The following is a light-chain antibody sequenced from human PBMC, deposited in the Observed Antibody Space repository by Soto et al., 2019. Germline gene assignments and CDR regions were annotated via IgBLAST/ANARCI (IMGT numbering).Light chain of an antibody. CDR3: QQYNSYPLT. V-gene: IGKV1-5*03. J-gene: IGKJ4*01. CDR1: QSISSW. Sequence: DIQMTQSPSTLPASVGDRVTITCRASQSISSWLAWYQQKPGKAPKLLIYKASSLESGVPSRFSGSGSGTEFTLTISNLQPDDFATYYCQQYNSYPLTFGGGTKVEIK. CDR2: KAS.